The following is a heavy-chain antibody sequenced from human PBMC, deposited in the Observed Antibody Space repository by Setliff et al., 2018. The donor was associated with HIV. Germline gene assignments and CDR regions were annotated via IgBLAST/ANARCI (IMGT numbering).Heavy chain of an antibody. CDR1: GFTFSSYA. CDR3: AGEGSHSGSVY. D-gene: IGHD5-12*01. V-gene: IGHV3-30*09. CDR2: ISYDGSNK. J-gene: IGHJ4*02. Sequence: PGGSLRLSCAASGFTFSSYAMHWVRQAPGKGLEWVAVISYDGSNKYHADSVKGRFAISRDNSKNMLYLQMNSLRREDTAVYYCAGEGSHSGSVYWGQGTLVTVSS.